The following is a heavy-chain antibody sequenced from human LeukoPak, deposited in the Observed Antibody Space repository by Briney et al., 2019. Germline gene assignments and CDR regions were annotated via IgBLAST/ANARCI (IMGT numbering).Heavy chain of an antibody. Sequence: SQTLSLTCTVSGGSISSGGYYWSWIRQHPGKGLEWIGYIYYSGSTYYNPSLKSRVTISVDTSKNQFSLKLSSVTAADTAVYYCARGRSGWFDPWGQGTPVTVSS. CDR2: IYYSGST. V-gene: IGHV4-31*03. CDR1: GGSISSGGYY. J-gene: IGHJ5*02. CDR3: ARGRSGWFDP.